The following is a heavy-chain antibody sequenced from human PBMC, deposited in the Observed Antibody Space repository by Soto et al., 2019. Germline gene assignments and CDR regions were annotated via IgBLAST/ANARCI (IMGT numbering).Heavy chain of an antibody. V-gene: IGHV4-61*01. CDR1: AGCNTDGSYL. CDR2: ISYSGNT. Sequence: AEIMCLTCTVSAGCNTDGSYLWHRVLQPPGKGLEWIGYISYSGNTDYNPSLKSRATMSVDASKTQFSLKLTSLTAADTAVYYCGRRNSGGNWFDPWGPGQLVTGSS. CDR3: GRRNSGGNWFDP. D-gene: IGHD4-17*01. J-gene: IGHJ5*02.